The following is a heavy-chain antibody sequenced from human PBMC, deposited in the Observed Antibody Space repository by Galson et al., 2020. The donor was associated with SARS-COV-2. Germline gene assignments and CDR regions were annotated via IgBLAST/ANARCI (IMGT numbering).Heavy chain of an antibody. Sequence: ETSETLSLTCTVSGGSISSGDYYWSWIRQPPGKGLEWIGYIYYSGSTYYNPSLKSRVTISVDTSKNQFSLKLSSVTAADTAVYYCARDHLRALLRGDYYGMDVWGQGTTGTVAS. D-gene: IGHD3-22*01. J-gene: IGHJ6*02. V-gene: IGHV4-30-4*01. CDR3: ARDHLRALLRGDYYGMDV. CDR1: GGSISSGDYY. CDR2: IYYSGST.